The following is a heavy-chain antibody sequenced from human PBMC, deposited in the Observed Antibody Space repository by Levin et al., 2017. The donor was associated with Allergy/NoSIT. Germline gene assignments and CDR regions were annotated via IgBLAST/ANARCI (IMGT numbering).Heavy chain of an antibody. J-gene: IGHJ6*02. V-gene: IGHV3-7*01. CDR1: GFTFSSYW. CDR3: ARDRGRTGIQLWSNYYYDGMDV. Sequence: GESLKISCAASGFTFSSYWMSWVRQAPGKGLEWVANIKQDGSEKYYVDSVKGRFTISRDNAKNSLYLQMNSLRAEDTAVYYCARDRGRTGIQLWSNYYYDGMDVWGQGTTVTVSS. D-gene: IGHD5-18*01. CDR2: IKQDGSEK.